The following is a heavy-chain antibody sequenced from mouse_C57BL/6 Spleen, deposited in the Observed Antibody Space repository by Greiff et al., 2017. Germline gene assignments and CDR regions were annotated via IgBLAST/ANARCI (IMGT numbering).Heavy chain of an antibody. V-gene: IGHV1-76*01. J-gene: IGHJ2*01. CDR3: ARSVYYGNYDVFDY. CDR2: IYPGSGNT. CDR1: GYTFTDYY. Sequence: QVQLKQSGAELVRPGASVKLSCKASGYTFTDYYINWVKQRPGQGLEWIARIYPGSGNTYYNEKFKGKATLTAEKSSSTAYMQLSSLTSEDSAVYFCARSVYYGNYDVFDYWGQGTTLTVAS. D-gene: IGHD2-1*01.